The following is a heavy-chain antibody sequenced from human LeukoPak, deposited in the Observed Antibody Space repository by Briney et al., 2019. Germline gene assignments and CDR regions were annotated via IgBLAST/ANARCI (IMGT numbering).Heavy chain of an antibody. CDR2: ISSSGGTI. V-gene: IGHV3-11*01. CDR1: GFTFSDYY. CDR3: ARASGYSSGWYGRYYYGMDV. Sequence: GGSLRLSCAASGFTFSDYYMSWIRQAPGKGLEWVSYISSSGGTIYYADSVKGRFTISRDNAKNSLYLQMNSLRAEDTAVYYCARASGYSSGWYGRYYYGMDVWGQGTTVTVSS. J-gene: IGHJ6*02. D-gene: IGHD6-19*01.